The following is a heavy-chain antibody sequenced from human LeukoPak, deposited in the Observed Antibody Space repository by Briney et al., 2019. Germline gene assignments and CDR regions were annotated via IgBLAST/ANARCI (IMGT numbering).Heavy chain of an antibody. CDR1: GFTVSSNY. V-gene: IGHV3-53*01. D-gene: IGHD3/OR15-3a*01. CDR3: ARADWGVKRQY. CDR2: IYSGGST. Sequence: PGGSLRLSCAASGFTVSSNYMSWVRQAPGKGLEWVSVIYSGGSTYYADSVKGRFAISRDNSKNTLYLQMNSLRAKDTAVYYCARADWGVKRQYWGQGTLVTVSS. J-gene: IGHJ4*02.